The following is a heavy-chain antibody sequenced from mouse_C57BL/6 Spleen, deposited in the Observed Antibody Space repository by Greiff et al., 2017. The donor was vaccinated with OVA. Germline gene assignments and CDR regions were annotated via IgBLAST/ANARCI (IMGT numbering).Heavy chain of an antibody. CDR2: IDPETGGT. D-gene: IGHD1-1*01. CDR3: TRGDYGSSLIYAMDY. J-gene: IGHJ4*01. V-gene: IGHV1-15*01. CDR1: GYTFTDYE. Sequence: VQLQQSGAELVRPGASVTLSCKASGYTFTDYEMHWVKQTPVHGLEWIGAIDPETGGTAYNQKFKGKAILTADKSSSTAYMELRSLTSEDSAVYYCTRGDYGSSLIYAMDYWGQGTSVTVSS.